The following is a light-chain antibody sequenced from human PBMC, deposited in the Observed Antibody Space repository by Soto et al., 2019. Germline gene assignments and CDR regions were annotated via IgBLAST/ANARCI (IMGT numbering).Light chain of an antibody. J-gene: IGLJ2*01. CDR1: SSNIGSNT. V-gene: IGLV1-44*01. CDR3: AACDGSLNGWV. CDR2: SND. Sequence: QSVLTQAPSASGTPGQRVTISCSGSSSNIGSNTVGWYQQLPGTAPKLLIYSNDQRPSGVPDRFSGSKSGTSASLAIGGLQSEDEADYYCAACDGSLNGWVFGGGTKLTVL.